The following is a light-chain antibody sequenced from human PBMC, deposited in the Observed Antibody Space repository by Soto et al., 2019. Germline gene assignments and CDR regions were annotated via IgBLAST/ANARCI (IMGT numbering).Light chain of an antibody. Sequence: QSALTQPASVSGSPGQSITISCTGTSSDVGGYNYVSWYQQHPGKAPKLMIYDVSNRPSGASNRFSGSKSGNTASLTISGLQAEDEADYYCSSYTSSSTLGVFGTGTKLTVL. CDR1: SSDVGGYNY. V-gene: IGLV2-14*01. J-gene: IGLJ1*01. CDR3: SSYTSSSTLGV. CDR2: DVS.